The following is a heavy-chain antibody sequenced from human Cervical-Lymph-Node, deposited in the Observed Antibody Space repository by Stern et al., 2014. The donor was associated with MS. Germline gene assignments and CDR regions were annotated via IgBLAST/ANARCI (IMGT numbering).Heavy chain of an antibody. CDR1: GYTLTELS. V-gene: IGHV1-24*01. Sequence: VPLVESGAEVKKPGASVKVSCKVSGYTLTELSLHWVRQAPGNGLDWMGGFDPEDGETIYAQKFQGRVTMTEDTSTDTAYMELSSLRSEDTAVYYCAGMVRDDWYFDLWGRGTLVTVSS. D-gene: IGHD3-10*01. J-gene: IGHJ2*01. CDR3: AGMVRDDWYFDL. CDR2: FDPEDGET.